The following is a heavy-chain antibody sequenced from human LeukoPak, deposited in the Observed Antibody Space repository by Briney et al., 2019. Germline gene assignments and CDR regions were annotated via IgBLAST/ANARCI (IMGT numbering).Heavy chain of an antibody. CDR2: INADGSAT. CDR3: ARGVTTADF. J-gene: IGHJ4*02. V-gene: IGHV3-7*04. CDR1: GLSFSTSY. Sequence: GGSLRLSCAAAGLSFSTSYMSWVRQAPTKGLGWMASINADGSATYYVGSVKGRFTISRDNAQNSVFLQMNSLRVEDTAVYYCARGVTTADFWGQGTLVIVST. D-gene: IGHD1-14*01.